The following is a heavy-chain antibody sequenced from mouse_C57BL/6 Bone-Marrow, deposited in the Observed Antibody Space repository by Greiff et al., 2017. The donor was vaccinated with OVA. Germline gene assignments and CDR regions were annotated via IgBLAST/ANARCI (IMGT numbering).Heavy chain of an antibody. CDR3: ATIYYYGSSYEGDY. CDR1: GYTFTSYW. D-gene: IGHD1-1*01. J-gene: IGHJ4*01. Sequence: QVQLQQPGAELVKPGASVKLSCKASGYTFTSYWMHWVKQRPGQGLEWIGMIHPNSGSTNYNEKFKSKATLTVDKSSSTAYMQLRSLTSEDSAVYYCATIYYYGSSYEGDYWGQGTSVTVSS. V-gene: IGHV1-64*01. CDR2: IHPNSGST.